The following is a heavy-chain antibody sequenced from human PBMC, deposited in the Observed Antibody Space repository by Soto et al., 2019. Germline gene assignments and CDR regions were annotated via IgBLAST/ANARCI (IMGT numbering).Heavy chain of an antibody. CDR1: GVSFNNNG. J-gene: IGHJ6*02. CDR2: VSPPFRTS. D-gene: IGHD3-10*01. V-gene: IGHV1-69*01. Sequence: QVQLVQSGAEVKKPGSSVKVSCKTSGVSFNNNGIGWVRQAPGHGLEWMGGVSPPFRTSNYARKFQGRISITADASTGTVNMELSSLTSDDTAQYYCARVVYYGSGSYSPYGMDVWGQGTTVTVSS. CDR3: ARVVYYGSGSYSPYGMDV.